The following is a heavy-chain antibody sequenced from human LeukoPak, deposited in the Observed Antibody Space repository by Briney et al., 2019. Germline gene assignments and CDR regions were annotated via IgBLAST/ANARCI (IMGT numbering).Heavy chain of an antibody. D-gene: IGHD5-24*01. CDR3: AREKTGTDGYNHGFDY. CDR2: IYSGGTI. V-gene: IGHV3-53*01. CDR1: GFTVSTNY. Sequence: PGGSLRLSCAASGFTVSTNYMTWVRQAPGKGLEWVSVIYSGGTIKSADSVKGRFTISRDNSKNTLYLQMDSLRAEDTAIYYCAREKTGTDGYNHGFDYWGQGILVTVSS. J-gene: IGHJ4*02.